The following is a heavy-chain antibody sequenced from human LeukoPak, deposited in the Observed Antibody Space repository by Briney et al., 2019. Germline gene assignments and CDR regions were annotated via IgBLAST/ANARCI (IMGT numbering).Heavy chain of an antibody. CDR2: ISNTGDYI. V-gene: IGHV3-21*01. J-gene: IGHJ6*02. Sequence: PGGSLRLSCAASGFTFSSYSINWVRQAPGKGLEWVSSISNTGDYIYYADSVKGRFTISRDNAKNSLSLQVSSLRAEDTAVYYCARVTGGSPINYFYYMDVWGQGTTVTVSS. D-gene: IGHD3-10*01. CDR1: GFTFSSYS. CDR3: ARVTGGSPINYFYYMDV.